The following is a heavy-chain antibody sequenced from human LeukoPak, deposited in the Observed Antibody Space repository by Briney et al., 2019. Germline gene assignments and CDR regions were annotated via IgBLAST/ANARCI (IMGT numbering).Heavy chain of an antibody. J-gene: IGHJ4*02. V-gene: IGHV4-34*01. CDR2: INHSGST. CDR1: GGSFSGYY. Sequence: SETLSLTCAVYGGSFSGYYWSWIRQPPGKGLEWIGEINHSGSTNYNPSLKSRVTISVDTSKNQFSLKLSSVTAADTAVYYCARAPSNYYYDSSGYLQYWGQGTLVTVSS. CDR3: ARAPSNYYYDSSGYLQY. D-gene: IGHD3-22*01.